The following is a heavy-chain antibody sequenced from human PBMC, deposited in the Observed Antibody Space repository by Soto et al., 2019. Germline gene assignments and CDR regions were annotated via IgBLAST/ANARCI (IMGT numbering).Heavy chain of an antibody. D-gene: IGHD2-8*01. CDR2: IIGYNANT. CDR1: GYTFTSYT. V-gene: IGHV1-18*01. Sequence: ASVKVSCKASGYTFTSYTISWVRQAPGQGLEWMGWIIGYNANTHYAQKLQGRVTMTTDTSTSTSYMELRSLSSDDTAVYYCARDGNGLDYWGQGTLVTVSS. J-gene: IGHJ4*02. CDR3: ARDGNGLDY.